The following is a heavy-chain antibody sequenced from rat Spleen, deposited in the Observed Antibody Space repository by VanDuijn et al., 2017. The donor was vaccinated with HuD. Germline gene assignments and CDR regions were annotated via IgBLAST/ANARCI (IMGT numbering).Heavy chain of an antibody. CDR3: ATSTVYDGYPSWFAY. CDR1: GFTFSNYG. Sequence: EVQLVESGGGLVQPGRSLKLSCAASGFTFSNYGMAWVRQAPTKGLEWVASISTGGGNTYYRDSVKGRFTISRDNAKNTLYLQMDSLRSEDTATYYCATSTVYDGYPSWFAYWGQGTLVTVAS. V-gene: IGHV5S13*01. D-gene: IGHD1-12*03. J-gene: IGHJ3*01. CDR2: ISTGGGNT.